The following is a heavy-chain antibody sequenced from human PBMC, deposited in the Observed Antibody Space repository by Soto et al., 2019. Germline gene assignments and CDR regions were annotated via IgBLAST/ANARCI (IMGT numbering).Heavy chain of an antibody. CDR3: ARSRMITFGGVIVIGQYYFDY. V-gene: IGHV1-18*01. CDR2: ISAYNGNT. CDR1: GYTFTSYG. Sequence: QVQLVQSGAEVKKPGASVKVSCKASGYTFTSYGISWVRQAPGQGLEWMGWISAYNGNTNYAQKLQGRVTMTTDTSTSTAYMELMSLRSDDTAVYYCARSRMITFGGVIVIGQYYFDYWGQGTLVTVSS. J-gene: IGHJ4*02. D-gene: IGHD3-16*02.